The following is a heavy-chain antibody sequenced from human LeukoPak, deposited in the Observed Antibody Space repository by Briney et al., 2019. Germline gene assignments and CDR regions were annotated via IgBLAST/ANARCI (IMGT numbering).Heavy chain of an antibody. J-gene: IGHJ4*02. CDR1: GYTFTGYY. D-gene: IGHD5-12*01. CDR3: ARSGYDSISFDY. V-gene: IGHV1-2*02. Sequence: GASVKVSCKASGYTFTGYYMHWVRQAPGQGLEWMGWTNPNSGGTNYAQKFQGRVAMTRDTSISTAYMELSRLRSDDTAVYYCARSGYDSISFDYWGQGTLVTVSS. CDR2: TNPNSGGT.